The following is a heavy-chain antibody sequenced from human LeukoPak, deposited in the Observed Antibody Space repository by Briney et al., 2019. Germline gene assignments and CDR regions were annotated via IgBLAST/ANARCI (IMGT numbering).Heavy chain of an antibody. CDR1: GFTFDDYG. CDR2: INWNGGSA. V-gene: IGHV3-20*04. CDR3: ARGGIAVAGPGYFDL. Sequence: GGSLRLSCAASGFTFDDYGMSWVRQVPGKGLAWVSGINWNGGSAGYADSVKGRFTISRDNAKNSLYLQVNSLGAEDTALYYCARGGIAVAGPGYFDLWGRGTLVTVSS. J-gene: IGHJ2*01. D-gene: IGHD6-19*01.